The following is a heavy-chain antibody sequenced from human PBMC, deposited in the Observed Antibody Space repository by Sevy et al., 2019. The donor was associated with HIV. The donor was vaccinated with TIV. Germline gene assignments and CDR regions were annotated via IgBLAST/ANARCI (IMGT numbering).Heavy chain of an antibody. J-gene: IGHJ3*02. CDR3: VKAGSYYDAFDI. CDR1: GFTFSSYA. D-gene: IGHD1-26*01. CDR2: ISSNGCST. Sequence: GGSLRLSCSASGFTFSSYAMHWVRQAPGKGLEYVSAISSNGCSTYYADSVKGRFTISRDNSKNTLYLQMRSLRAEDTAVYYCVKAGSYYDAFDIWGQGTMVTVSS. V-gene: IGHV3-64D*06.